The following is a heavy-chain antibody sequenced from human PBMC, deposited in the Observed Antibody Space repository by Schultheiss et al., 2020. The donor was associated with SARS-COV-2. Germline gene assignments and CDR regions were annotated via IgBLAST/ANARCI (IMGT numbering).Heavy chain of an antibody. V-gene: IGHV3-NL1*01. D-gene: IGHD2-2*02. CDR1: GFTFSSYG. Sequence: GGSLRLSCAASGFTFSSYGMHWVRQAPGKGLEWVSAISGSGGSTYYADSVKGRFTISRDNSKNTLYLQMNSLRAEDTAVYYCARGEYCSSTSCYNLLGYWGQGTLVTVAS. J-gene: IGHJ4*02. CDR3: ARGEYCSSTSCYNLLGY. CDR2: ISGSGGST.